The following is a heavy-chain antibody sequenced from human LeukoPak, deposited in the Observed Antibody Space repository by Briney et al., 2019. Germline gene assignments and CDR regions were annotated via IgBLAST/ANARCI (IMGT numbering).Heavy chain of an antibody. J-gene: IGHJ5*02. CDR1: GFTFSSYW. CDR2: ISASGAST. V-gene: IGHV3-23*01. Sequence: GGSLRLSCAASGFTFSSYWMSWVRQAPGKGLEWVPSISASGASTYYADSVKGRFTISRDNSKNTLYLQMNSLRAEDTAIYYCAKPDTRDPWGQGTLVTVSS. CDR3: AKPDTRDP.